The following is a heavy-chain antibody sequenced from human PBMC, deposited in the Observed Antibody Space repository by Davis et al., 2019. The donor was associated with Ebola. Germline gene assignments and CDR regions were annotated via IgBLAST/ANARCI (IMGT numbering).Heavy chain of an antibody. V-gene: IGHV1-69*13. CDR2: IIPIFGTA. CDR3: ARRGVTTLYYYYYYGMDV. J-gene: IGHJ6*02. D-gene: IGHD4-17*01. Sequence: AASVKVSCKASGGTFSSYAISWVRQAPGQGLEWMGGIIPIFGTANYAQKFQGRVTITADESTSTAYMELSSLRSEDTAVYYCARRGVTTLYYYYYYGMDVWGQGTTVTVSS. CDR1: GGTFSSYA.